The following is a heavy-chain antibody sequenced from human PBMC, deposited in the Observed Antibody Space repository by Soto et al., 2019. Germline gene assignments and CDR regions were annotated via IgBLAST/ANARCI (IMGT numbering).Heavy chain of an antibody. D-gene: IGHD1-1*01. CDR3: AREQQLDTGNFDY. Sequence: ASVKVSCKASGYTFTNYAIHWVRQAPGQRLEWMGWINAGNGNTKYSQKLQDRDTITRDTSASTVYMALSSLRFEDTAVYYCAREQQLDTGNFDYWGQGTLVTVSS. J-gene: IGHJ4*02. V-gene: IGHV1-3*01. CDR2: INAGNGNT. CDR1: GYTFTNYA.